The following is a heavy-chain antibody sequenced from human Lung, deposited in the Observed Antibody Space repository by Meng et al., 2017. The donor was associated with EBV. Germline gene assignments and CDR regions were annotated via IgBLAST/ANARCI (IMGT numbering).Heavy chain of an antibody. J-gene: IGHJ4*02. Sequence: GELVGSGGGLVQPGGSLRLSCAASGFTFSSYWMHWVRQAPGKGLVWVSRINSDGSSTSYADSVKGRFTISRDNAKNTLYLQMNSLRAEDTAVYYCAREGRGYSYDYWGQGTLVTVSS. CDR2: INSDGSST. D-gene: IGHD5-18*01. CDR1: GFTFSSYW. CDR3: AREGRGYSYDY. V-gene: IGHV3-74*01.